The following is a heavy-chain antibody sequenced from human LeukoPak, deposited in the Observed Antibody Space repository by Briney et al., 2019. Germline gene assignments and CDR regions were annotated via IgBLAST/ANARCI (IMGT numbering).Heavy chain of an antibody. CDR2: ISSSSSYI. CDR3: AREGTGSGKRGADY. V-gene: IGHV3-21*01. D-gene: IGHD1-26*01. Sequence: PGGSLRLSCAASGFTFSSYSMNWVRQAPGKGLEWVSSISSSSSYIYYADSVKGRFTISRDNAKNSLYLEMNSLRAEDTAVYYCAREGTGSGKRGADYWGQGTLVTVSS. J-gene: IGHJ4*02. CDR1: GFTFSSYS.